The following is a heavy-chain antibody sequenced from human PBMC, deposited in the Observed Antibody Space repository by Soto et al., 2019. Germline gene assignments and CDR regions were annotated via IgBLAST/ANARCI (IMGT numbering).Heavy chain of an antibody. Sequence: QVQLVQSGAEVKKPGASVKVSCKASGYTFTSYGISWVRQAPGQGLEWMGWISAYNGNTNYAQKLQDRVTMTSDTSTSTAYMELRSLRSDDTAVYYCARDGQIAPAHGTVTTFEYWGQGSLVTVSS. V-gene: IGHV1-18*04. CDR2: ISAYNGNT. J-gene: IGHJ4*02. D-gene: IGHD4-17*01. CDR1: GYTFTSYG. CDR3: ARDGQIAPAHGTVTTFEY.